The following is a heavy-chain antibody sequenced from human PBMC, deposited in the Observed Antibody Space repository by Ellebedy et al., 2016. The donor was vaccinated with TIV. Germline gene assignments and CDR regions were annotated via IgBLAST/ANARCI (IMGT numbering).Heavy chain of an antibody. V-gene: IGHV4-30-2*01. Sequence: SETLSLXXTVSGGSISGGGYSWSWIRQPPGKDLEWIGYIHHMGSTYYNPSLKSRVSISGDRSKNQFSLKLTSVTAADTAVYFCARDRYGMDVWGPGTTVTVSS. CDR2: IHHMGST. CDR3: ARDRYGMDV. CDR1: GGSISGGGYS. J-gene: IGHJ6*02.